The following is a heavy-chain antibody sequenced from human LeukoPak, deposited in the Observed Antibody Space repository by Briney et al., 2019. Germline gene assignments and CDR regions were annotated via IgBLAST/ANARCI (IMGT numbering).Heavy chain of an antibody. CDR1: GGSINSGGYY. CDR2: IYYSGST. D-gene: IGHD2-21*02. CDR3: ARTYMTSARFDP. J-gene: IGHJ5*02. Sequence: PSQTLSLTCTVSGGSINSGGYYWSWIRQHPGKGLEWIGYIYYSGSTYYNPSLKSRVTISIDTSKNQFSLKLSSVTAADTAVYYCARTYMTSARFDPWGQGTLVTVSS. V-gene: IGHV4-31*03.